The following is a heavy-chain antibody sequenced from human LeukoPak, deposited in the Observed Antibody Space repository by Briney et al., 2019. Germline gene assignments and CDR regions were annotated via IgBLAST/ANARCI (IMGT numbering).Heavy chain of an antibody. CDR2: IYSGGST. V-gene: IGHV3-66*02. Sequence: GGSLRLSCAASGFTVSSNYMSWVRQAPGKGLERVSVIYSGGSTYYADSVKGRFTISRDNSKNTLYLQMNSLRAEDTAVYYCARDWLYYDFWSGYYPQWGKGTTVTVSS. CDR1: GFTVSSNY. D-gene: IGHD3-3*01. J-gene: IGHJ6*04. CDR3: ARDWLYYDFWSGYYPQ.